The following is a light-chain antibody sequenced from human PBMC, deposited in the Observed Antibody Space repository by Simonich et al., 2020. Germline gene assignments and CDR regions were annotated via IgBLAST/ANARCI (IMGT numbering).Light chain of an antibody. J-gene: IGKJ4*01. Sequence: DIQMTQSPSSLSASVGDRVTITCRASQGISNYLAWYQQKPGKVPKLLIYAASTLQSGVPSRVSGSGSGTDFTLTISSLQPEDIATYYCQQYDNLPFGGGTKVEIK. CDR3: QQYDNLP. V-gene: IGKV1-27*01. CDR2: AAS. CDR1: QGISNY.